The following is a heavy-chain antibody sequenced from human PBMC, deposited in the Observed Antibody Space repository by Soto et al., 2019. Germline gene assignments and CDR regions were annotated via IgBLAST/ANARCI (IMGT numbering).Heavy chain of an antibody. V-gene: IGHV3-23*01. CDR3: AKTRWAVFWVPAADYYSMDV. J-gene: IGHJ6*03. Sequence: GGSLRLSCVASGFTFENYAMSWVRQAPGKGLEWVSAISGSGGTTYYSDSVKGRFTISRDNSKNTVYLQMNDLTVECAASYFGAKTRWAVFWVPAADYYSMDVWRQRTKVTVSS. D-gene: IGHD3-16*01. CDR2: ISGSGGTT. CDR1: GFTFENYA.